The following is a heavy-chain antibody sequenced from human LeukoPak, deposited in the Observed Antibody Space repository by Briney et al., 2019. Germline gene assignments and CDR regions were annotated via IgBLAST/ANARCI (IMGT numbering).Heavy chain of an antibody. V-gene: IGHV4-39*01. CDR2: IYYSGNT. CDR1: GGPISSSNYY. J-gene: IGHJ5*01. D-gene: IGHD6-13*01. Sequence: PSETLSLTCTVSGGPISSSNYYWAWIRQPPGKGLEWIGSIYYSGNTYYNPSLMSRVTISGDTSKNHFSLNLRSVTAADTAVYLCARQAAAGTAFDSWGQGSLVTVSS. CDR3: ARQAAAGTAFDS.